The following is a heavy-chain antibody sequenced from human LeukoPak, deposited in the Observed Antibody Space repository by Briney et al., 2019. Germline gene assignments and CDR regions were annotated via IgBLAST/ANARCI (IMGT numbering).Heavy chain of an antibody. Sequence: TGGSLRLSCAASGFTVSSNYMSWVRQAPGKGLEWVSVIYSGGSTYYADSVKGRFTISRDNSKNTLYLQMNSLGAEDTAVYYCARGSSPNIDYWGQGTLVTVSS. D-gene: IGHD2/OR15-2a*01. J-gene: IGHJ4*02. CDR3: ARGSSPNIDY. CDR2: IYSGGST. V-gene: IGHV3-66*01. CDR1: GFTVSSNY.